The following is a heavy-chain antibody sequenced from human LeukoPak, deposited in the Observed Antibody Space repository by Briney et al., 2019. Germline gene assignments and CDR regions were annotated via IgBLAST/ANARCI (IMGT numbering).Heavy chain of an antibody. CDR2: FIPAFGTA. CDR3: ARGNAQLSRETYFDH. Sequence: SVKVSCKASGGSFSNYAINWVRQAPGEGLVWLGSFIPAFGTAKYARDFQGRVTISADESTGTAGLELSSLRSADTALYYCARGNAQLSRETYFDHWGQGTLVTVSS. J-gene: IGHJ1*01. CDR1: GGSFSNYA. V-gene: IGHV1-69*13. D-gene: IGHD1-1*01.